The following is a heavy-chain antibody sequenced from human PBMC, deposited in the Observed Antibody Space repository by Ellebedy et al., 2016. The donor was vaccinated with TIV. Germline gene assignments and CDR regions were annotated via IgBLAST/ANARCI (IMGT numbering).Heavy chain of an antibody. CDR1: GFTFSDQY. V-gene: IGHV3-72*01. J-gene: IGHJ4*02. CDR3: VRDTERTERGKYVGYY. CDR2: IRSKTYGGTT. D-gene: IGHD3-16*01. Sequence: GESLKISCAASGFTFSDQYMDWVRQAPGKGLEWVDFIRSKTYGGTTEYAASVKGRFTISRDDSKNSLYLQMNSLKTDDTAVYYCVRDTERTERGKYVGYYWGQGTLVTVSS.